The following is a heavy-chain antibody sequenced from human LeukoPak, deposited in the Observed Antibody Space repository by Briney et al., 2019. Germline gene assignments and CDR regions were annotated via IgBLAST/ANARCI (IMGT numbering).Heavy chain of an antibody. Sequence: GGSLRLSCAASGFTFSSYIINWVRQAPGKGLEWVSSISSTSSYIYYADSVKGRFTISRDNAKNSLYLEMNSLRTEDTALYYCAKAYSSSWASVDYWGQGTLVTVSS. CDR1: GFTFSSYI. D-gene: IGHD6-13*01. CDR3: AKAYSSSWASVDY. CDR2: ISSTSSYI. J-gene: IGHJ4*02. V-gene: IGHV3-21*04.